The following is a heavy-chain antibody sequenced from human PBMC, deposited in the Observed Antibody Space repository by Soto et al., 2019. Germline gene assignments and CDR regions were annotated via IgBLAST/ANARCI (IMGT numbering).Heavy chain of an antibody. J-gene: IGHJ4*02. D-gene: IGHD3-9*01. CDR1: GFTFSSFA. Sequence: EMQLLESGGGLVQPGGSLRLSCAASGFTFSSFAMSWVRQAPGKGLDWVSAISGSGGSTYSADSVKGRFTISRDNSKHTLYLQMNSLRAEDTAVYYCARRLDYDILTGTIDYWGQGTLVTVSS. CDR3: ARRLDYDILTGTIDY. V-gene: IGHV3-23*01. CDR2: ISGSGGST.